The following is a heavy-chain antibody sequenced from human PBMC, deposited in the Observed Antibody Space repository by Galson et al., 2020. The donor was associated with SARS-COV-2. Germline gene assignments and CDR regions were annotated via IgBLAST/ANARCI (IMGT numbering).Heavy chain of an antibody. Sequence: GGSLRLSCAASGFTVSSNYMSWVRQAPGKGLEWVSVIYSGGSTYYADSVKGRFTISRHNSKNTLYLQMNSLSAEDTAVYYCARDEGLGSGSSDISDYYGMDVWGQGTTVTVSS. CDR3: ARDEGLGSGSSDISDYYGMDV. CDR1: GFTVSSNY. V-gene: IGHV3-53*04. J-gene: IGHJ6*02. D-gene: IGHD3-10*01. CDR2: IYSGGST.